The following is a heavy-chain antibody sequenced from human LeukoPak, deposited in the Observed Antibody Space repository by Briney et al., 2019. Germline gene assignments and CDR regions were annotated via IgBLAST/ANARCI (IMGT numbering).Heavy chain of an antibody. J-gene: IGHJ4*02. CDR1: GGSISSYY. CDR2: ISYSGRT. CDR3: AILYW. Sequence: SETLSLTCTVSGGSISSYYCSWIRQPPGKGLEWIGYISYSGRTNYNPSLKSRVTVSVDTSKNQFSLKLSSVTAADTAVYYCAILYWWGQGTLVTVSS. D-gene: IGHD2-8*02. V-gene: IGHV4-59*08.